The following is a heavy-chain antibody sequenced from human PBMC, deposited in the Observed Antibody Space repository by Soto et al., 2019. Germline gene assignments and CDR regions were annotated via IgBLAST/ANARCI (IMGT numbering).Heavy chain of an antibody. Sequence: QVQLVESGGGVVQPGRSLRLSCAASGFTFSSYGMHWVRQAPGKGLEWVAVIWYDGSNKYYAVSVKGRFTISRENSKNTLYLQVNSLRAEGMAVYYCAREYLFVPLRVIDYWGQGTLVTVSS. D-gene: IGHD2-8*01. V-gene: IGHV3-33*01. CDR3: AREYLFVPLRVIDY. CDR2: IWYDGSNK. J-gene: IGHJ4*02. CDR1: GFTFSSYG.